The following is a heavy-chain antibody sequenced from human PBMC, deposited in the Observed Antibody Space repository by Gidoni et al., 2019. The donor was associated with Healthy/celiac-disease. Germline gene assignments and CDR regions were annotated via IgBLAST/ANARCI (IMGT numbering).Heavy chain of an antibody. CDR3: ARGVSEYSLNYFDY. D-gene: IGHD2-21*01. J-gene: IGHJ4*02. CDR2: IYYSGST. V-gene: IGHV4-39*07. CDR1: GCPLSSSRYY. Sequence: QLQLQESATGPVKPSATLSLTCTVSGCPLSSSRYYWGWVRQPPGKGLEWIGSIYYSGSTYYNPSLKSRVTISVDTSKNQFSLKLSSVTAADTAVYYCARGVSEYSLNYFDYWGQGTLVTVSS.